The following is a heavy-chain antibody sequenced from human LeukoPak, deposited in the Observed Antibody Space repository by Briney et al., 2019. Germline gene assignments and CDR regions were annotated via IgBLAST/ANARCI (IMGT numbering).Heavy chain of an antibody. V-gene: IGHV4-61*01. J-gene: IGHJ4*02. CDR3: ARGGGIAVAGRTGLDY. CDR1: GGSVSSGSYY. D-gene: IGHD6-19*01. CDR2: IYYSGST. Sequence: PSETLSLTCTVSGGSVSSGSYYWSWIRQPPGKGLEWIGYIYYSGSTNYNPSLKSRVTISVDTSKNQFSLKLSSVTAADTAVYYCARGGGIAVAGRTGLDYWGQGTLATVSS.